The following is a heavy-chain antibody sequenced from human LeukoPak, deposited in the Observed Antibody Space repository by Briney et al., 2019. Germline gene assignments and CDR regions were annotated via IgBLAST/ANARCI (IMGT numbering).Heavy chain of an antibody. CDR2: ISYDGSNK. V-gene: IGHV3-30*18. Sequence: PGGSLRPSCAASGFTFSSYGMHWVRQAPGKGLEWVAVISYDGSNKYYADSVKGRFTISRDNSKNTLYLQMNSLRAEDAAVYYCAKDSVGASSPTGYWGQGTLVTVSS. D-gene: IGHD1-26*01. CDR3: AKDSVGASSPTGY. J-gene: IGHJ4*02. CDR1: GFTFSSYG.